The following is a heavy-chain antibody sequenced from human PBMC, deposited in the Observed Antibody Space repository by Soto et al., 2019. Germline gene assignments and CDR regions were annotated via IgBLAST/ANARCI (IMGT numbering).Heavy chain of an antibody. CDR1: GDSISSYY. CDR3: SREYCSSTSCLNWFDP. D-gene: IGHD2-2*01. CDR2: ITNDSSN. V-gene: IGHV4-59*12. J-gene: IGHJ5*02. Sequence: PSETLSLTCTVSGDSISSYYWTWIRQPPGKGLEWIAYITNDSSNNYNPSLKSLVTLSIDTSKYQFSLKLSSVTASDLVFYYCSREYCSSTSCLNWFDPWGQGTLVTVSS.